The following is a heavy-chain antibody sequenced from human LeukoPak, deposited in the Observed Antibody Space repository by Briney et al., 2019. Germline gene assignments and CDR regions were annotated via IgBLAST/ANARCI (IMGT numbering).Heavy chain of an antibody. Sequence: ASVKVSCKASGYTFTSYGISWVRQAPGQGLEWMGWISAYNGNTNYAQKLQGRVTMATDTSTSTAYMELRSLRSDDTAVYYCASSSDYYYGMDVWGQGTTVTVSS. V-gene: IGHV1-18*01. CDR1: GYTFTSYG. CDR2: ISAYNGNT. J-gene: IGHJ6*02. CDR3: ASSSDYYYGMDV.